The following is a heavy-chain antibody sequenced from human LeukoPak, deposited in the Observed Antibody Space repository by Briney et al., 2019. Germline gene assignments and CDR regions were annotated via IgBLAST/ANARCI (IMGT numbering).Heavy chain of an antibody. CDR3: ARRDSSGWYVFDY. D-gene: IGHD6-19*01. CDR2: INAGNGNT. V-gene: IGHV1-3*01. J-gene: IGHJ4*02. Sequence: XGWINAGNGNTKYSQKFQGRVTITRDTSASTAYMELSSLRSEDTAVYYCARRDSSGWYVFDYWGQGTLVTVSS.